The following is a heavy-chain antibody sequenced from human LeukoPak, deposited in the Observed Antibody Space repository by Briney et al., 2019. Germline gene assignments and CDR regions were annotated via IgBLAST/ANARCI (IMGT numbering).Heavy chain of an antibody. CDR1: GGTFSSYA. V-gene: IGHV1-69*05. J-gene: IGHJ4*02. Sequence: SVKVSCKASGGTFSSYAISWVRQAPGQGLEWMGRIIPIFGTANYAQKFQGRVTITTDESTSTAYMELSSLRSEDTAVYYCARGYSNIQYYFDYWGQGTLVTVSS. CDR2: IIPIFGTA. D-gene: IGHD4-11*01. CDR3: ARGYSNIQYYFDY.